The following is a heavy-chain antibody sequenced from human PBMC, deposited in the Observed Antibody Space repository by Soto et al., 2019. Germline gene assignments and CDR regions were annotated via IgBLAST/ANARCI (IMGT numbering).Heavy chain of an antibody. CDR2: IYYSGST. D-gene: IGHD2-8*01. V-gene: IGHV4-59*01. CDR1: GGSMSSYY. J-gene: IGHJ3*02. Sequence: EALSVTCTDSGGSMSSYYWSWIRQPPGKGLELIGYIYYSGSTNYNPSLKSRVTISVDTSKNQFSLKLSSVTAADTAVYYCARSPRGGRDMVLMVYASRSAFHIWGQGTIVPVPS. CDR3: ARSPRGGRDMVLMVYASRSAFHI.